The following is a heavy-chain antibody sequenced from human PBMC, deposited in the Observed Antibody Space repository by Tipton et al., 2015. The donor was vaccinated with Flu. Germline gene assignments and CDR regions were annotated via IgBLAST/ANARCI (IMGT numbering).Heavy chain of an antibody. J-gene: IGHJ3*02. D-gene: IGHD4-17*01. CDR2: IYPSGTT. CDR3: ARGVYGDDGAFDI. CDR1: SGSIRSTNYF. Sequence: TLSLTCTVSSGSIRSTNYFCAWIRQPPGKRLELIGSIYPSGTTNYNPSLKSRVTISLDTSKNQFSLRLISVTAADTAVYYCARGVYGDDGAFDIWGQGTMVTVSS. V-gene: IGHV4-39*07.